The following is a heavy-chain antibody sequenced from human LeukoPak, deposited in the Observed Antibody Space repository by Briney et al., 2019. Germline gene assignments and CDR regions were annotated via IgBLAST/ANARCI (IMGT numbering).Heavy chain of an antibody. CDR2: IKLDGSEK. V-gene: IGHV3-7*03. Sequence: GGSLRLSCAASGFTFTTYWMMWVRQAPGKGLEWVANIKLDGSEKNYVDSVKGRFTISRDNTKNSLYLQMNSLRAEDTAVFYCARDQYDTWSRRGNFDSWGQGTLVIVSS. CDR1: GFTFTTYW. J-gene: IGHJ4*02. CDR3: ARDQYDTWSRRGNFDS. D-gene: IGHD3/OR15-3a*01.